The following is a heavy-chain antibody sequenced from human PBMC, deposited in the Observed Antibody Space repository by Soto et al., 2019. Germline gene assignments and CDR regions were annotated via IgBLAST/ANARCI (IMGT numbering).Heavy chain of an antibody. CDR1: GYTFTSYD. D-gene: IGHD6-13*01. Sequence: ASVKVSCKASGYTFTSYDINWVRQATGQGLEWMGWMSSNSGNTGYAQKFQGSVTMTRNTSISTAYMELSSLRSEDTAVYYCAITGGYRSFDPWGQGTLVTVSS. V-gene: IGHV1-8*01. J-gene: IGHJ5*02. CDR2: MSSNSGNT. CDR3: AITGGYRSFDP.